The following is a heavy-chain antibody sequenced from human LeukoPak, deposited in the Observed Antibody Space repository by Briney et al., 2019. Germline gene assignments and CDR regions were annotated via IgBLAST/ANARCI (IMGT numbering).Heavy chain of an antibody. V-gene: IGHV4-4*07. CDR3: ARIRDSSGYYLGAFDI. CDR1: NGSISSHY. CDR2: IYTSGST. Sequence: PSETLSLTCTVSNGSISSHYWSWLRQPAGKGPEWIGRIYTSGSTNYNPSLKSRLTMSLDTSKGQFSLRLTSVTAADTAVYYCARIRDSSGYYLGAFDIWGQGTTVTVSS. D-gene: IGHD3-22*01. J-gene: IGHJ3*02.